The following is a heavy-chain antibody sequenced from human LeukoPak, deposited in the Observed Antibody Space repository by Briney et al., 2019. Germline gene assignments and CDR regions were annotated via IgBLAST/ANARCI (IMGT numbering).Heavy chain of an antibody. CDR2: INPNSGGT. Sequence: EASVKVSCKASGYTFTGYYTHWVRQAPGQGLEWMGRINPNSGGTNYAQKFQGRVTMTRDTSLSTAYMELSRLRSDDTAVYYCARDTAVAGTRVGFDYWGQGTLVTVSS. CDR3: ARDTAVAGTRVGFDY. V-gene: IGHV1-2*06. CDR1: GYTFTGYY. J-gene: IGHJ4*02. D-gene: IGHD6-19*01.